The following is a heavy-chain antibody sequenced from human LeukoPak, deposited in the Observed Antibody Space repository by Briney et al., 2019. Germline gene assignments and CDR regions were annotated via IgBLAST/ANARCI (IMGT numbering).Heavy chain of an antibody. CDR2: INHSGST. CDR1: GGSFSGYY. V-gene: IGHV4-34*01. J-gene: IGHJ4*02. Sequence: SETLSLTCAVYGGSFSGYYWSWIRQPPGKGLEWIGEINHSGSTNYNPSLKSRVTISVDTSKNQFSLKLSSVTAADTAVYYCARLRGWAIGAYWGQGTLVTVSS. D-gene: IGHD3-16*01. CDR3: ARLRGWAIGAY.